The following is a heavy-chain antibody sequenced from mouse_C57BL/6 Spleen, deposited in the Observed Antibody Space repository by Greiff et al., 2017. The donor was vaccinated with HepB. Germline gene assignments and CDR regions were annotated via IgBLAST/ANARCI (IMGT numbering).Heavy chain of an antibody. V-gene: IGHV1-39*01. CDR2: INPNYGTT. Sequence: EVQLQESGPELVKPGASVKISCKASGYSFTDYNMNWVKQSNGKSLEWIGVINPNYGTTSYNQKFKGKATLTVDQSSSTAYMQLNSLTSEDSAVYYCARSDYGSSRYAMDYWGQGTSVTVSS. CDR3: ARSDYGSSRYAMDY. J-gene: IGHJ4*01. D-gene: IGHD1-1*01. CDR1: GYSFTDYN.